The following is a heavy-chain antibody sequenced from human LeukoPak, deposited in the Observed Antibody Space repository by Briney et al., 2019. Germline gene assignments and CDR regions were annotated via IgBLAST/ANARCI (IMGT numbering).Heavy chain of an antibody. CDR2: IIPILGIA. D-gene: IGHD2-2*02. J-gene: IGHJ4*02. Sequence: SVKVSCKASGGTFSSYAISWVRQAPGQGLEWMGRIIPILGIANYAQKFQGRVTITADKSTSTAYMELGSLRSEDTAVYYCARGRLRGYCSSTSCYSLDYWGQGTLVTVSS. CDR3: ARGRLRGYCSSTSCYSLDY. CDR1: GGTFSSYA. V-gene: IGHV1-69*04.